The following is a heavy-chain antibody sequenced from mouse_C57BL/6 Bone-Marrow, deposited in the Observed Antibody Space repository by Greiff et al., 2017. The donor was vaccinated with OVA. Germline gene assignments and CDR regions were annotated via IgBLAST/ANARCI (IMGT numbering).Heavy chain of an antibody. V-gene: IGHV1-64*01. CDR2: IHPNSGST. CDR3: ARSLYYYGSSYRHWYFDV. J-gene: IGHJ1*03. D-gene: IGHD1-1*01. CDR1: GYTFTSYW. Sequence: VQLQQPGAELVKPGASVKLSCKASGYTFTSYWMHWVKQRPGQGLEWIGMIHPNSGSTNYNEKFKSKATLTVDKSSSTAYMQLSSLTSEDSAVYYCARSLYYYGSSYRHWYFDVWGTGTTVTVSS.